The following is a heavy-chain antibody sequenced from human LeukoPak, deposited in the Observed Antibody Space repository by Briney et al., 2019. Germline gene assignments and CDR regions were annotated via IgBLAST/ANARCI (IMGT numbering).Heavy chain of an antibody. V-gene: IGHV1-2*02. J-gene: IGHJ4*02. Sequence: ASVKVSCKASGYTFTGYYMHWVRQAPGQGLEWMGWINPNSGGTNYAQKFQGRVTMTRDTSISTAYMELSRLRSDNTAVYYCARVLFRWELLPFDYWGQGTLVTVSS. CDR2: INPNSGGT. CDR1: GYTFTGYY. CDR3: ARVLFRWELLPFDY. D-gene: IGHD1-26*01.